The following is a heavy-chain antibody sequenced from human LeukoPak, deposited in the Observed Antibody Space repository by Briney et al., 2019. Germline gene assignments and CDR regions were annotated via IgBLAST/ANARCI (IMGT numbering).Heavy chain of an antibody. CDR3: ARDRDNWNDSSYYYYGMDV. Sequence: GRSLRLSCAVSGCTFSSYGMHWVRQAPGKGLEWVAVIWYDGSNKYYADSVKGRFTISRDNSKNTLYLQMNSLRAEDTAVYYCARDRDNWNDSSYYYYGMDVWGKGTTVTVSS. J-gene: IGHJ6*04. CDR2: IWYDGSNK. V-gene: IGHV3-33*01. D-gene: IGHD1-1*01. CDR1: GCTFSSYG.